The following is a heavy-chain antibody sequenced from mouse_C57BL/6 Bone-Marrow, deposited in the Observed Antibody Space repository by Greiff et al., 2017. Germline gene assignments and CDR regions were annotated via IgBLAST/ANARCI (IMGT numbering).Heavy chain of an antibody. D-gene: IGHD2-3*01. Sequence: EVQVVESGAELVRPGASVKLSCKASGFNIKDDYIHWVKQRPEQGLEWIGWIDPEIGDTEYASKFQGKATITSDTSSNTAYLQLSSLTSEDTAVYYCSSFDGNYFDFWGQGTPLTVAS. J-gene: IGHJ2*01. CDR3: SSFDGNYFDF. CDR1: GFNIKDDY. V-gene: IGHV14-4*01. CDR2: IDPEIGDT.